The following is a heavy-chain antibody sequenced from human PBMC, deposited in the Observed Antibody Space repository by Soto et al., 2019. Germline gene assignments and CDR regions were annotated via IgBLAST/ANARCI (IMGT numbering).Heavy chain of an antibody. D-gene: IGHD1-1*01. V-gene: IGHV4-4*07. CDR1: GASLSGFY. Sequence: SETLSLTCTVSGASLSGFYWSWIRKSAGKGLEWIGRIYATETTDYNPPLKSRVMMSVETSKKQFSLKLRSVTAADTAVYYCVMDGTKTLPGWSHPPGQAISVTVSS. J-gene: IGHJ5*02. CDR2: IYATETT. CDR3: VMDGTKTLPGWSHP.